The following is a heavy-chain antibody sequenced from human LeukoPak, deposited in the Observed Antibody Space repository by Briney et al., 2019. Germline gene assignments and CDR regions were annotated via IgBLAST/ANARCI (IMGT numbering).Heavy chain of an antibody. V-gene: IGHV4-39*01. CDR2: IYFSGST. J-gene: IGHJ5*02. D-gene: IGHD6-13*01. CDR1: GGSISSISVY. CDR3: ATCSSGAYNWFDP. Sequence: SDSLSLTCTVSGGSISSISVYWGWVRQPPGKGLEWIGSIYFSGSTSYNPSLKSRLTISVDTSKNQFSLRLRSVTAADTAVYYCATCSSGAYNWFDPWGQGTLVTVSS.